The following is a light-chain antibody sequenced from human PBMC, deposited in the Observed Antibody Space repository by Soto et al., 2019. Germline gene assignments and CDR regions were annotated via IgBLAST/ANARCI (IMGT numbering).Light chain of an antibody. J-gene: IGKJ1*01. CDR1: QSVGSRW. CDR3: QQYYSSRT. CDR2: GGS. V-gene: IGKV3-20*01. Sequence: EIVLTQSPGTVSLSPGERATLSCRASQSVGSRWLAWYQQKPGQAPRVLIYGGSNRATGIPDRFSGSGSGTDFTLTISRQEPEAFAVYYCQQYYSSRTFGQGTKVEMK.